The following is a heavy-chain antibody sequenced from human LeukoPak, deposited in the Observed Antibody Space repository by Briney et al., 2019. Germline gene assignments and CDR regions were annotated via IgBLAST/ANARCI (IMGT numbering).Heavy chain of an antibody. CDR2: IYTSGST. Sequence: PSETLSLTCTVSGGSISSYYWSWIRQPAGKGLEWIGRIYTSGSTNYNPSLKSRVTMPVDTSKNQFSLKLSSVTAADTAVYYCASQYSSSWYDSYYYMDVWGKGTTVTVSS. D-gene: IGHD6-13*01. J-gene: IGHJ6*03. V-gene: IGHV4-4*07. CDR1: GGSISSYY. CDR3: ASQYSSSWYDSYYYMDV.